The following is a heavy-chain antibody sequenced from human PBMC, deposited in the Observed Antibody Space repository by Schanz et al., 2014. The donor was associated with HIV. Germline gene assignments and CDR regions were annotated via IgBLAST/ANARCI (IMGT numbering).Heavy chain of an antibody. J-gene: IGHJ5*02. CDR3: ARDYSSGRGWFDP. V-gene: IGHV3-23*01. CDR1: GFTFNSYA. D-gene: IGHD3-22*01. Sequence: EVQLLESGGGLVQPGGSLRLACAASGFTFNSYAMSWVRQAPGKGLEWVSAISGSGGSTNYADSVKGRFTISRDNSKNTLYLQMNSLRAEDTAVYYCARDYSSGRGWFDPWGQGTLITVSS. CDR2: ISGSGGST.